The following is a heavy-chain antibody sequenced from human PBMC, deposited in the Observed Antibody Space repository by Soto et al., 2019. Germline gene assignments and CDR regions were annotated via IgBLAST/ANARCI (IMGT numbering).Heavy chain of an antibody. CDR1: GYTFTSYA. D-gene: IGHD3-16*01. Sequence: AXVKVSCKASGYTFTSYAMHWVRQAPGQRLEWIGWINAGNGNTKYSQKFQGRVTITRDTSASTAYMELSSLRSEDTAVYYCARLYTFGGVTHYYYGMDVSGQGTTVTVSS. CDR2: INAGNGNT. J-gene: IGHJ6*02. V-gene: IGHV1-3*01. CDR3: ARLYTFGGVTHYYYGMDV.